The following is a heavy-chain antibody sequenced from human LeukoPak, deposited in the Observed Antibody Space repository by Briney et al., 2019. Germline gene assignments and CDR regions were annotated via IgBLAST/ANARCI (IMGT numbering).Heavy chain of an antibody. CDR3: ATSLFDFDAFDI. CDR2: IYYSGST. D-gene: IGHD3-9*01. CDR1: GGSISSYY. Sequence: SETLSLTCTVSGGSISSYYWSRIRQPPGKGLEWIGYIYYSGSTNYNPSLKSRVTISVDTSKNQFSLKLSSVTAADTAVYYCATSLFDFDAFDIWGQGTMVTVSS. V-gene: IGHV4-59*01. J-gene: IGHJ3*02.